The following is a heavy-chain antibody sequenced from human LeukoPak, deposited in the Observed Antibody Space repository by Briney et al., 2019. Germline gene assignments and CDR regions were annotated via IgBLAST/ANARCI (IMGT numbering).Heavy chain of an antibody. D-gene: IGHD6-19*01. CDR2: IYYTGKP. J-gene: IGHJ4*02. V-gene: IGHV4-59*01. Sequence: SETLSLTCTVSSGSISGYYWGWIRQPPGGTLEHIGHIYYTGKPDYNPSLKSRVAMSVDTSKSQFSLRLSSVTAADTAVYYCARWDCSSGTCFHLDYWGQGTLVTVSS. CDR1: SGSISGYY. CDR3: ARWDCSSGTCFHLDY.